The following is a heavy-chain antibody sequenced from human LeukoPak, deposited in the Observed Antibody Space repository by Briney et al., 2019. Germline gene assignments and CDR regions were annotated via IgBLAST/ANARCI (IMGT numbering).Heavy chain of an antibody. D-gene: IGHD3-10*02. Sequence: GGTLRPSCAASGFTFSIHGMNWVRQAPGKGLEWVSYISSSGSTIYYADSVKGRFTISRDNAKNSLYLQMNSLRAEDTAVYYCAELGITMIGGVWGKGTTVTISS. J-gene: IGHJ6*04. CDR2: ISSSGSTI. CDR1: GFTFSIHG. CDR3: AELGITMIGGV. V-gene: IGHV3-48*04.